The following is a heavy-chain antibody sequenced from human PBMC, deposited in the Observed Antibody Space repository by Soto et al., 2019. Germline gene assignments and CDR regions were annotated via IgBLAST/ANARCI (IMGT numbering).Heavy chain of an antibody. V-gene: IGHV4-34*01. CDR1: GGSFSGDY. CDR3: ARENKVVVAATRMRWFDP. J-gene: IGHJ5*02. Sequence: PSETLSLTCAVYGGSFSGDYWSWIRQPPGKGLEWIGEINHSGSTNYNPSLKSRVTISVDTSKNQFSLKLGSVTAADTAVYYCARENKVVVAATRMRWFDPWGQGTLVTVSS. D-gene: IGHD2-15*01. CDR2: INHSGST.